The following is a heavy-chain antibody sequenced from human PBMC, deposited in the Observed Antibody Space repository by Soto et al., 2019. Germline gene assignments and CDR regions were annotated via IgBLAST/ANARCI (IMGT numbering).Heavy chain of an antibody. CDR3: ARDIMGTNYYYYGMDV. CDR1: GGSISSGDYY. V-gene: IGHV4-61*08. Sequence: SETLSLTCTVAGGSISSGDYYWSWIRQPPGKGLEWIGYIYYSGSTNYNPSLKSRVTISVDTSKNQFSLKLSSVTAADTAVYYCARDIMGTNYYYYGMDVWGQGTTVT. CDR2: IYYSGST. D-gene: IGHD2-8*01. J-gene: IGHJ6*02.